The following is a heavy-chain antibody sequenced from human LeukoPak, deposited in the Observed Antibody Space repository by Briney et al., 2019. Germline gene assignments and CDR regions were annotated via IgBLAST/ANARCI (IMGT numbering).Heavy chain of an antibody. Sequence: SQTLSLICTVSGGSISSGGSYWHWVRQHPGKGLEWIGYIYHCGGTYSNPSLRSRVTISVDTSKNQFSLELRSVTAADTAVYYCARDRSGYLQLDSWGQGTLVTVSS. J-gene: IGHJ4*02. D-gene: IGHD5-12*01. CDR2: IYHCGGT. CDR1: GGSISSGGSY. V-gene: IGHV4-31*03. CDR3: ARDRSGYLQLDS.